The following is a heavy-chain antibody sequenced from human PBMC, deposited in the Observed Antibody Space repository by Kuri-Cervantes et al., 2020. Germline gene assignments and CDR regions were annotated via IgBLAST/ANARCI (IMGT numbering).Heavy chain of an antibody. CDR1: GGSFSGYY. V-gene: IGHV4-34*01. J-gene: IGHJ6*03. CDR3: ARDGASYGSTHYYYMDV. CDR2: INESGKT. D-gene: IGHD5-18*01. Sequence: SETLSLTCAVYGGSFSGYYWSWIRQSPGKGLEWIAEINESGKTYYNPSLKSRVTISVDTSKNQFSLKLSSVTAADTAVYYCARDGASYGSTHYYYMDVWGKGTTVTVSS.